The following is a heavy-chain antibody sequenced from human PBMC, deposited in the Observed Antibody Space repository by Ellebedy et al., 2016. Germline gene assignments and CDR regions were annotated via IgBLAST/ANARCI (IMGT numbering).Heavy chain of an antibody. V-gene: IGHV3-48*01. Sequence: GGSLRLSXAASGFTFSSYSMNWVRQAPGKGLEWVSYISSSSSTIYYADSVKGRFTISRDNAKNSLYLQMNSLRAEDTAVYYCASFGGYLPHYYYYYMDVWGKGTTVTVSS. CDR3: ASFGGYLPHYYYYYMDV. J-gene: IGHJ6*03. CDR2: ISSSSSTI. CDR1: GFTFSSYS. D-gene: IGHD3-22*01.